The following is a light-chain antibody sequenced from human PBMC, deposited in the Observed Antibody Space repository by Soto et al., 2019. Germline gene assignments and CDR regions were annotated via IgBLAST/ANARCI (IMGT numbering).Light chain of an antibody. CDR3: QQANSFPT. V-gene: IGKV1-12*01. Sequence: DIHMTQSPSSLAASLGDRVTLPXRASPPISIYFAWYQQKPGKIPNXXNYXASSFQSGVPSRFSGSGSGTDFTLTISSLQPEDVATYYCQQANSFPTFGQGTKVDIK. J-gene: IGKJ1*01. CDR2: XAS. CDR1: PPISIY.